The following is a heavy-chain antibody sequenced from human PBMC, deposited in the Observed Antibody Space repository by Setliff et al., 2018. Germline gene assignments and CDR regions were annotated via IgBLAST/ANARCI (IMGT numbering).Heavy chain of an antibody. CDR2: IYSDGSTT. D-gene: IGHD4-17*01. CDR1: GFTVSSNY. J-gene: IGHJ4*02. CDR3: ARDNYGGDY. Sequence: PGGSLRLSCAASGFTVSSNYMTWVRQAPGKGLEWVSLIYSDGSTTKYADSVKGRFTISRDNAKNTLYLQMNSLRAEDTAVYYCARDNYGGDYWGQGTLVTVSS. V-gene: IGHV3-74*01.